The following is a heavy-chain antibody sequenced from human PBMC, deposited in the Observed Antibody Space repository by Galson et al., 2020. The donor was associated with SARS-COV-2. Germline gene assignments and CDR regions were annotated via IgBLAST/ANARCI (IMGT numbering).Heavy chain of an antibody. Sequence: SQASETLSLTCAVYGGSFSDYNWSWIRQSPGKGLEWIGEINHSGSPDYNSSLKSRVTILLDTSKNQFSLRLSSVTAAETGVYYCARVVSHYNFVTGGLNYYYCEMDGWGQGTTVSVSS. J-gene: IGHJ6*02. CDR3: ARVVSHYNFVTGGLNYYYCEMDG. V-gene: IGHV4-34*01. CDR2: INHSGSP. D-gene: IGHD3-9*01. CDR1: GGSFSDYN.